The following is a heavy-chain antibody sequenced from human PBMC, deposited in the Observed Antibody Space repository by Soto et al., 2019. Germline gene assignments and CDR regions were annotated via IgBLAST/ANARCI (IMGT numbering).Heavy chain of an antibody. CDR2: ISSDGRDK. J-gene: IGHJ4*02. CDR3: AKDRTPVADYYFDY. CDR1: GFTFSSYA. V-gene: IGHV3-30*18. D-gene: IGHD6-19*01. Sequence: GGSLRLSCAASGFTFSSYAMHWVRQAPGKGLEWVAVISSDGRDKYHADSVKGRFTISRDNSKNTLYLLMISLRPEDTPVYYCAKDRTPVADYYFDYWGQGTLVTVSS.